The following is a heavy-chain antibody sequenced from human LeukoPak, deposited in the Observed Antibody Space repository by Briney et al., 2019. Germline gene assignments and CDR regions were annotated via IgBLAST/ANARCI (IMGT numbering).Heavy chain of an antibody. CDR3: ARSGRGLATRFDP. CDR2: IYYSGST. Sequence: SETLSLTCTVSGGSISSYYWSWIRQPPGKGLEWIGYIYYSGSTNYNPSLKSRVTISVDTSKNQFSLKLSSVTAADTAVYYCARSGRGLATRFDPWGQGVLVTVSS. V-gene: IGHV4-59*01. CDR1: GGSISSYY. D-gene: IGHD1-26*01. J-gene: IGHJ5*02.